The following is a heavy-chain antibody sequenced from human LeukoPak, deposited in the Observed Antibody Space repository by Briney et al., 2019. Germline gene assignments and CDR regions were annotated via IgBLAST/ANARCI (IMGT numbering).Heavy chain of an antibody. Sequence: PGGCLRPSCAASGFTFSSYAMSWVRQAPGKGLEWVSAISGSGGSTYYADSVKGRFTISRDNSKNTLYLQMNSLRAEDTAVYYCAKGVDIVATLAAFDIWGQGTMVTVSS. J-gene: IGHJ3*02. V-gene: IGHV3-23*01. CDR1: GFTFSSYA. D-gene: IGHD5-12*01. CDR2: ISGSGGST. CDR3: AKGVDIVATLAAFDI.